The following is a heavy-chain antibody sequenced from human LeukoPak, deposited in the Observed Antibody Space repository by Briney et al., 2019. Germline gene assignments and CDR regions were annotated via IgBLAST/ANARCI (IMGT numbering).Heavy chain of an antibody. J-gene: IGHJ4*02. D-gene: IGHD6-6*01. Sequence: GGSLRLSCAASGFTFSSYGMHWVRQAPGKGLEWVAVISYDGSNKYYADSVKGRFTISRDNSKNTLYLQMNSLRAEDTAVYYCAKDPVGEYSSSTFDYWGQGTLVTVSS. CDR2: ISYDGSNK. CDR1: GFTFSSYG. V-gene: IGHV3-30*18. CDR3: AKDPVGEYSSSTFDY.